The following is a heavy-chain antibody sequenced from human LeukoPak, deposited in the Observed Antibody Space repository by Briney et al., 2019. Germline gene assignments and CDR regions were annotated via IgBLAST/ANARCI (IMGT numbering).Heavy chain of an antibody. CDR1: GGSISSSSYY. J-gene: IGHJ4*02. CDR2: IYYSGST. Sequence: SETLSLTCTVSGGSISSSSYYWGWIRQPPGKGLEWIGSIYYSGSTCYNPSLKSRVTISVDTSKNQFSLKLSSVTAADTAVYYCARLRSGSSIFDYWGQGTLVTVSS. CDR3: ARLRSGSSIFDY. D-gene: IGHD1-26*01. V-gene: IGHV4-39*01.